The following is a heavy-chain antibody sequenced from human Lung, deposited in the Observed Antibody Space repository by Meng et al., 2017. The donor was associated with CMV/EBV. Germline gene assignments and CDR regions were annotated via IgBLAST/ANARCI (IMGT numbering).Heavy chain of an antibody. CDR1: GYTFTGYY. J-gene: IGHJ4*02. V-gene: IGHV1-2*02. Sequence: ASXXVSCKASGYTFTGYYIHWVRQAPGQGLVWMGWINPDRGGTDYPQKFQGRVTMTRDTSISTAYMELTRLTSDDTAVYYCAKAAYSSFARGGYYFDNWGQGTVVTVSS. CDR2: INPDRGGT. D-gene: IGHD6-6*01. CDR3: AKAAYSSFARGGYYFDN.